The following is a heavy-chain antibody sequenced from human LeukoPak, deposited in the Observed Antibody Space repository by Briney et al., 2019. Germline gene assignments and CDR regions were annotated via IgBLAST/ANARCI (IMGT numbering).Heavy chain of an antibody. V-gene: IGHV1-46*01. D-gene: IGHD3-10*01. CDR1: GYTFTSYY. Sequence: ASVKVSCKASGYTFTSYYMHWVRQAPGQGLEWMGIINPSGGSTSYAQKFQGRVTMTRDTSTSTVYMELSSLRSEDTAMYYCASSSGAYYFDYWGQGTLVTVSS. CDR2: INPSGGST. J-gene: IGHJ4*02. CDR3: ASSSGAYYFDY.